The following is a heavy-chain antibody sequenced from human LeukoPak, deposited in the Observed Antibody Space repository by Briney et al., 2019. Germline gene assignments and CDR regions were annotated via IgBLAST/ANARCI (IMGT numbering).Heavy chain of an antibody. CDR2: IRSKANSYAT. CDR3: TSRPLLSYYGSGRTRSDY. D-gene: IGHD3-10*01. CDR1: GYSFTSYW. Sequence: GESLKISCKGSGYSFTSYWIGWVRQASGKGLEWVGRIRSKANSYATAYAASVKGRFTISRDDSKNTTYLQMNSLKTEDTAVYYCTSRPLLSYYGSGRTRSDYWGQGTLVTVSS. V-gene: IGHV3-73*01. J-gene: IGHJ4*02.